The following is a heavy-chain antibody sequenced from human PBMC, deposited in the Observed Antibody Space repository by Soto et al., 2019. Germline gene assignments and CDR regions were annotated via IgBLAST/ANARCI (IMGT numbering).Heavy chain of an antibody. D-gene: IGHD6-13*01. Sequence: EVQLLESGGGLVQPGGSLRLSCAASGFTFSFYAMSWVRQAPGKGLEWVSGISGSDDSTYYADSVKGRFTISRDNSKNTLYLQMNSLIADDTAVYYCAKAGQQLVPNWFDPWGQGTLVTVSS. V-gene: IGHV3-23*01. CDR1: GFTFSFYA. CDR2: ISGSDDST. CDR3: AKAGQQLVPNWFDP. J-gene: IGHJ5*02.